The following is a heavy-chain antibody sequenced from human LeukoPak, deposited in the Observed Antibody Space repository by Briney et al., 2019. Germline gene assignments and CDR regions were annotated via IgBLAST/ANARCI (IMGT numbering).Heavy chain of an antibody. CDR2: IRYDGSNK. D-gene: IGHD5-18*01. V-gene: IGHV3-30*02. J-gene: IGHJ4*02. Sequence: PGGSLRLSCAASGFTFSSYGMHWVRQAPGKGLEWVAFIRYDGSNKYYADSVKGRFTISRDNSKNTLYLQMNSLRAEDTAVYYCAKDPQLWSYYFDYWGQGTLVTVSS. CDR3: AKDPQLWSYYFDY. CDR1: GFTFSSYG.